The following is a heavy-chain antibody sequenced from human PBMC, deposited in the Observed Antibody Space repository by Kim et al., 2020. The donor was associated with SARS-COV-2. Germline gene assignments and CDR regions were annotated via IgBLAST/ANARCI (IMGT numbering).Heavy chain of an antibody. CDR1: GFTFSSYS. J-gene: IGHJ6*02. D-gene: IGHD3-10*01. Sequence: GGSLRLSCAASGFTFSSYSMNWVRQAPGKGLEWVSSISSSSSYIYYADSVKGRFTISRDNAKNSLYLQMNSLRAEDTAVYYCARGEVRGVIHYYGMDVWGQGTTVTVSS. CDR3: ARGEVRGVIHYYGMDV. V-gene: IGHV3-21*01. CDR2: ISSSSSYI.